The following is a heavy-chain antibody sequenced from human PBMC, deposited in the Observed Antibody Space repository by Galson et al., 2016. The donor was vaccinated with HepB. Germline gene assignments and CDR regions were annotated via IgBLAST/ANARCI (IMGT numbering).Heavy chain of an antibody. CDR1: GFSINTDGLG. Sequence: PALVKPTQTLTLTCTFSGFSINTDGLGVGWIRQPPGKALEWLALFYWDDDRRYSPSLKSRLTITKDTSKKQVVLTMTNMDPADAGTYYCAHSKRHYWTRCGFPYYFDLWGQGTLVTVSS. D-gene: IGHD1-1*01. CDR2: FYWDDDR. J-gene: IGHJ4*02. V-gene: IGHV2-5*02. CDR3: AHSKRHYWTRCGFPYYFDL.